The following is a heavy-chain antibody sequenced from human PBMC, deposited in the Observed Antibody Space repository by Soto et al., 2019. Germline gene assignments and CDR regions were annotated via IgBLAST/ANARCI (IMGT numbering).Heavy chain of an antibody. V-gene: IGHV1-46*01. Sequence: ASVKVSCKASGYTFTSYYMHWVRQAPGQGLEWMGIINPSGGSTSYAQKFQGRVTMTRDTSTSTVYMELSSLRSEDTAVYYCAKADSGNYYSYYYYGMDVWGQGTTVTVSS. CDR3: AKADSGNYYSYYYYGMDV. D-gene: IGHD1-26*01. CDR1: GYTFTSYY. J-gene: IGHJ6*02. CDR2: INPSGGST.